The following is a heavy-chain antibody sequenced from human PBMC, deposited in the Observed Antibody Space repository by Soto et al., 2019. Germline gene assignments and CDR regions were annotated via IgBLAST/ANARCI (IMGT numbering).Heavy chain of an antibody. J-gene: IGHJ6*02. Sequence: PGGSLRLSCAASGFTFSSYAMHWVRQAPGKGLEWVAVISYDGSNKYYADSVKGRFTISRDNSKNTLYLQMNSLRAEDTAVYYCARAVGKYYYYGMDVWGQGTTVTVSS. D-gene: IGHD1-26*01. V-gene: IGHV3-30-3*01. CDR2: ISYDGSNK. CDR3: ARAVGKYYYYGMDV. CDR1: GFTFSSYA.